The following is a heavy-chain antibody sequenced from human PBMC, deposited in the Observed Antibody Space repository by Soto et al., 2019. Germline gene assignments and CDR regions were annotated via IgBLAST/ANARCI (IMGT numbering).Heavy chain of an antibody. CDR2: INQDGSEK. CDR3: ARDSGHFDY. D-gene: IGHD3-10*01. CDR1: GFTFSKYW. V-gene: IGHV3-7*01. Sequence: EVQLVESGGDLVQPGGSLRLSCAASGFTFSKYWISWVRQAPGKGLEWVGNINQDGSEKQYVDSVRGRFTISRDNTENSLYLQLNSLRAEDTAVYYCARDSGHFDYWGRGTLLTVSS. J-gene: IGHJ4*02.